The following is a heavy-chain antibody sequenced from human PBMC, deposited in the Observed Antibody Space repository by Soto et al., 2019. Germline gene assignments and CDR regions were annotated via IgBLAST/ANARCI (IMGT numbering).Heavy chain of an antibody. CDR3: ARDSPGGAIFGVGLDY. V-gene: IGHV4-59*01. J-gene: IGHJ4*02. CDR2: IYYSGST. CDR1: GGSISSYY. D-gene: IGHD3-3*01. Sequence: SETLSLTCTVSGGSISSYYWSWIRQPPGKGLEWIGYIYYSGSTKYNPSLKSRVTISVDTSKNQFSLKLSSVTAADTAVYYCARDSPGGAIFGVGLDYWGQGTLVTVSS.